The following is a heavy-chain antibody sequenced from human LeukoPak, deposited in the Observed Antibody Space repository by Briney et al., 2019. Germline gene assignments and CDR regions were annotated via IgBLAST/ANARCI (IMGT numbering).Heavy chain of an antibody. D-gene: IGHD3-16*02. V-gene: IGHV3-15*01. J-gene: IGHJ4*02. CDR2: IKSKTDGGTT. CDR3: TGPRYDYVWGSYRYDY. CDR1: GGSISTSNSY. Sequence: PSETLSLTCAVSGGSISTSNSYWGWIRRPPGKGLEWVGRIKSKTDGGTTDYAAPVKGRFTISRDDSKNTLYLQMNSLKTEDTAVYYCTGPRYDYVWGSYRYDYWGQGTLVTVSS.